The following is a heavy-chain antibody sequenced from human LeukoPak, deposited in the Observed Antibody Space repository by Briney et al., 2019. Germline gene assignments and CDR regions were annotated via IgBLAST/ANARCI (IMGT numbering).Heavy chain of an antibody. CDR2: INPSGGST. CDR3: ARDPGVTMVWGVIPIEYYYYYYMDV. J-gene: IGHJ6*03. Sequence: ASVKVPCKASGYTFTSYYMHWVRQAPGQGLEWMGIINPSGGSTSYAQKFQGRVTMTRDTSTSTVYMELSSLRSEDTAVYYCARDPGVTMVWGVIPIEYYYYYYMDVWGKGTTVTVSS. CDR1: GYTFTSYY. D-gene: IGHD3-10*01. V-gene: IGHV1-46*01.